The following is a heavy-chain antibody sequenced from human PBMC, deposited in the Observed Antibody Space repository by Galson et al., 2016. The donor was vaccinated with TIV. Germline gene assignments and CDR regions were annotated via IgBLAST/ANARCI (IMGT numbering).Heavy chain of an antibody. J-gene: IGHJ6*02. V-gene: IGHV3-30*18. CDR3: AKDDTAMYSEHRESFYYCGMDV. CDR1: GFTFSSLE. D-gene: IGHD5-18*01. CDR2: ISFDESNT. Sequence: SLRLSCAASGFTFSSLEMNWVRQAPGKGLEWVAIISFDESNTYYADSVKGRFTVSRDNSRNTLSLQMNSLRAEDTAVYYCAKDDTAMYSEHRESFYYCGMDVWGQGTAVTVSS.